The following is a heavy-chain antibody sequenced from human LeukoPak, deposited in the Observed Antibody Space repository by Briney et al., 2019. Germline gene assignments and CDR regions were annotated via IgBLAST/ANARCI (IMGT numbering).Heavy chain of an antibody. D-gene: IGHD3-22*01. V-gene: IGHV3-21*01. J-gene: IGHJ4*02. CDR2: ISSSSSYI. CDR3: ARDQGYYYDSSGCYLDY. Sequence: GGSLRLSCAASGFTFSSYSMNWVRQAPGKGLEWVSSISSSSSYIYYADSVKGRFTISRDNAKNSLYLQMNSLRAEDTAVYYCARDQGYYYDSSGCYLDYWGQGTLVTVSS. CDR1: GFTFSSYS.